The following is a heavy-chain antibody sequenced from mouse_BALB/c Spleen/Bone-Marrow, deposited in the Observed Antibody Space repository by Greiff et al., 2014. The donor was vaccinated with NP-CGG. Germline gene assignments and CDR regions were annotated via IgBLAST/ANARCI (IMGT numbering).Heavy chain of an antibody. V-gene: IGHV2-9*02. Sequence: VQLQQSGPGLVAPSQSLSITCTVSGFSLTSYGVHWVRQPPGKGLEWLGVIWAGGSTNYNSALMSRLGISKDNSKSQVFLKMNSLQTDDTAMYYCARVSSTMITTVFAYWGQGALVTVSA. CDR2: IWAGGST. D-gene: IGHD2-4*01. CDR3: ARVSSTMITTVFAY. CDR1: GFSLTSYG. J-gene: IGHJ3*01.